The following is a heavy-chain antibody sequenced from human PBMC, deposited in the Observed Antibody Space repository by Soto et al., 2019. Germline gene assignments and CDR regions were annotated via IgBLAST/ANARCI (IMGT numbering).Heavy chain of an antibody. CDR1: GYTFTSYG. J-gene: IGHJ3*02. Sequence: QVQLVQSGAEVKEPGASVKVSCKASGYTFTSYGISWVRQAPGQGLEWMGWISAYNDNTNYAQKLQGRVTVTTDTSTSTAYMELRSLRSDDTAVYYCARVWQYGWHPDAFDIWGQGTMVTVSS. CDR3: ARVWQYGWHPDAFDI. V-gene: IGHV1-18*01. D-gene: IGHD6-19*01. CDR2: ISAYNDNT.